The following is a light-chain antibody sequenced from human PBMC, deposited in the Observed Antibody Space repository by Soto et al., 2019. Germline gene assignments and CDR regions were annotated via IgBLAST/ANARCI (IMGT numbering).Light chain of an antibody. V-gene: IGLV2-11*01. Sequence: QSALTQPRSVSGSPGQSVTISCTGSSSDVGAYNYVSWYQQHPGKAPKVMIYDVNKRPSGVPDRFSGSKSGNTASLTISGLRAEDEADYYCCSYAGTYIFYVFGTGTKVTVL. CDR2: DVN. CDR3: CSYAGTYIFYV. CDR1: SSDVGAYNY. J-gene: IGLJ1*01.